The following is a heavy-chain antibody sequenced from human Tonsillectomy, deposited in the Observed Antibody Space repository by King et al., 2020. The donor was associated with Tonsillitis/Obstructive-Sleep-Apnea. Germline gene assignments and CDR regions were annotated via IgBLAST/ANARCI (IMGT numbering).Heavy chain of an antibody. D-gene: IGHD3-10*01. J-gene: IGHJ6*03. V-gene: IGHV1-69*12. CDR2: IIPLIGSS. CDR1: GDVFKQNA. CDR3: ARAAGPLRLNSYMDV. Sequence: QLVQSGAEVRKPGSSVKVSCKAPGDVFKQNAITWVRQAPGLGLEWMGGIIPLIGSSNYAQKFQGRITITADDFTSTVYMEVTSLRVEDTAVYYCARAAGPLRLNSYMDVWGKGTTVTVSS.